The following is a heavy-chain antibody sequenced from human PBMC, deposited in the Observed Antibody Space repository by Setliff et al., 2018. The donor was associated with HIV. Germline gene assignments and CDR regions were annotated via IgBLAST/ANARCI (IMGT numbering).Heavy chain of an antibody. Sequence: SVKVSCKASGGNFNNYGISWVRQAPGQGLEWMGRITPIFATANYAQNFQDRVTITADTSARIVYMELSSLRSDDTAVYYCATGRRGVGTTNRDWFDPWGQGTLVTVSS. CDR1: GGNFNNYG. V-gene: IGHV1-69*06. J-gene: IGHJ5*02. CDR2: ITPIFATA. CDR3: ATGRRGVGTTNRDWFDP. D-gene: IGHD1-26*01.